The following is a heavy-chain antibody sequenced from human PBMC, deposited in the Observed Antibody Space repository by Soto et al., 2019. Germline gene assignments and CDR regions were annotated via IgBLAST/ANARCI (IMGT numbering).Heavy chain of an antibody. V-gene: IGHV4-61*01. Sequence: SETLSLTCAVSGDSVSNDNYYGSWIRQPPGKGLEWIGYIYYSVTTNYNSYLKSRLSLSVDMSKNKFSLKLAYVTAADTAVYFCARSQRGRTAFTFDYWGQGDLVTVS. D-gene: IGHD3-16*01. CDR2: IYYSVTT. J-gene: IGHJ4*02. CDR3: ARSQRGRTAFTFDY. CDR1: GDSVSNDNYY.